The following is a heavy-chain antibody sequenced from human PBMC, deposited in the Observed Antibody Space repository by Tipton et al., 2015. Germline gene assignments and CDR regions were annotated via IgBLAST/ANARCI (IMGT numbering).Heavy chain of an antibody. CDR2: INHSGST. Sequence: TLSLTCAVYGGSFSGYYWSWIRQPPGKGLEWIGEINHSGSTTYNPSLQSRVTITVDTSKNQFSLKVNSVTAADTTMYYCARGRAGLGPYDVFDIWGQGTVVTVSS. D-gene: IGHD6-19*01. J-gene: IGHJ3*02. V-gene: IGHV4-34*01. CDR3: ARGRAGLGPYDVFDI. CDR1: GGSFSGYY.